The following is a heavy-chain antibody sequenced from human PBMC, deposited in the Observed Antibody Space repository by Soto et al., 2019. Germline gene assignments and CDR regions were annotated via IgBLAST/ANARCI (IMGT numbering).Heavy chain of an antibody. Sequence: SETLSLTCTVSGGSINSGAYYWGWIRQPPGKGLEWIGYIYYSGSTNYNPSLKSRVTISVDTSKNQFSLKLSSVTAADTAVYYCASTSYGSGRKAAFDFRGKGTMVTVS. V-gene: IGHV4-61*08. J-gene: IGHJ3*01. CDR2: IYYSGST. CDR1: GGSINSGAYY. CDR3: ASTSYGSGRKAAFDF. D-gene: IGHD3-10*01.